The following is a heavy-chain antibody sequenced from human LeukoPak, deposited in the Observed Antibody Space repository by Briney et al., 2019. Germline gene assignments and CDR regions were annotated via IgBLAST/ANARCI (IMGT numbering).Heavy chain of an antibody. CDR3: ARGGGRYCSSTSCYSFPVDY. CDR1: VGSISSYY. D-gene: IGHD2-2*01. CDR2: IYYSGST. J-gene: IGHJ4*02. V-gene: IGHV4-59*01. Sequence: SETLSLTCTVSVGSISSYYWSWIRQPPGKGLEWIGYIYYSGSTNYNPSLKSRVTISVHTSKNQFSLKLSSVTAADTAVYYCARGGGRYCSSTSCYSFPVDYWGQGTLVTVSS.